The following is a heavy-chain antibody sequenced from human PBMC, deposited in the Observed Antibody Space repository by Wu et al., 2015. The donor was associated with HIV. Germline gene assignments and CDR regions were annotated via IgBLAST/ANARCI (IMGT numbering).Heavy chain of an antibody. V-gene: IGHV1-69*13. CDR1: GGTFSSYA. D-gene: IGHD2-2*01. CDR2: IIPIFGTA. Sequence: QVQLVQSGAEVKKPGSSVKVSCKASGGTFSSYAISWVRQAPGQGLEWMGRIIPIFGTANYAQKFQGRVTITADESTSTAYMELSSLRSEDTAVYYCARVGRSSTSCYHYYYGMDVWGQGTTVTVSS. CDR3: ARVGRSSTSCYHYYYGMDV. J-gene: IGHJ6*02.